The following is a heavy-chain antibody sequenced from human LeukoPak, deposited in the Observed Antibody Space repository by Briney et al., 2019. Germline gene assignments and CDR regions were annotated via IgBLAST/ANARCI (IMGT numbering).Heavy chain of an antibody. Sequence: GESLKISCKASGYNFAAYWLGRVRQMPGKGLEWMAVILPSDSDTTYSPSFQGHVTISADKSINTAYLQWSSLQASDTGMYYCAKFPQSGGSYFHIWGQGTRVTVSS. CDR2: ILPSDSDT. V-gene: IGHV5-51*01. J-gene: IGHJ4*02. CDR3: AKFPQSGGSYFHI. CDR1: GYNFAAYW. D-gene: IGHD2-15*01.